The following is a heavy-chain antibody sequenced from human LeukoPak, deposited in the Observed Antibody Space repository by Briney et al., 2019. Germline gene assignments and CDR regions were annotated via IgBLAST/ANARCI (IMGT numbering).Heavy chain of an antibody. J-gene: IGHJ6*02. CDR3: ARGRYEFSAGMDV. V-gene: IGHV3-53*01. D-gene: IGHD5-12*01. CDR2: IYSGGST. Sequence: GGSLRLSCAASGFXVSSNYMSWVRQAPGKGLEWVSVIYSGGSTNFADSVRGRFAISRDNSKNRLYLQMNSLRAEDTAVYYCARGRYEFSAGMDVWGQGTTVTVSS. CDR1: GFXVSSNY.